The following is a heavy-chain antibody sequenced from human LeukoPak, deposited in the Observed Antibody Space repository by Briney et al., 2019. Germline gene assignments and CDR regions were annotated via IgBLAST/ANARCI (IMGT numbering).Heavy chain of an antibody. CDR3: ARGGYVGPSWFETAHYYYYYYMDV. V-gene: IGHV1-2*02. CDR1: GYTFTGYY. J-gene: IGHJ6*03. D-gene: IGHD6-13*01. Sequence: ASVKVSCKASGYTFTGYYMHWVRQAPGQGLEWMGWINPNSGGTNYAQKLQGRVTMTTDTSTSTAYMELRSLRSDDTAVYYCARGGYVGPSWFETAHYYYYYYMDVWGKGTTVTVSS. CDR2: INPNSGGT.